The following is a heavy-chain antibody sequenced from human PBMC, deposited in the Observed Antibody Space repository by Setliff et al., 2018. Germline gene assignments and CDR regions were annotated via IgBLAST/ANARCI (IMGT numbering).Heavy chain of an antibody. CDR2: ISGSGTTT. J-gene: IGHJ4*02. V-gene: IGHV3-23*01. Sequence: GGSLRLSCAASGFTFRDYALYWVRQAPGKGPEWVSSISGSGTTTYYADSVKGRFTISRDNGENTLYLQMDSLRVEDTAVYYCAKDPPWSPDYYFDYWGQGTLVTVSS. CDR3: AKDPPWSPDYYFDY. CDR1: GFTFRDYA. D-gene: IGHD3-3*01.